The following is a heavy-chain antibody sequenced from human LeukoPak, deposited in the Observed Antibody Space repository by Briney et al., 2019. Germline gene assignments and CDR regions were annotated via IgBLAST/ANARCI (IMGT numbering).Heavy chain of an antibody. J-gene: IGHJ5*02. CDR1: GGSISSYY. V-gene: IGHV4-59*01. D-gene: IGHD4-23*01. CDR2: IYYSGST. CDR3: ARAPYGGHNWFDP. Sequence: SETLSLTCTVSGGSISSYYWSWIRQPPGKGLEWIGYIYYSGSTNYNPSLKSRVTISVDTSKNQFSLELSSVTAADTAVYYCARAPYGGHNWFDPWGQGTLVTVSS.